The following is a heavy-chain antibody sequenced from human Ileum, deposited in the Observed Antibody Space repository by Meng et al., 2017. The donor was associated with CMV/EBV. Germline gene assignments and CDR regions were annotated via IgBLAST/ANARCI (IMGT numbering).Heavy chain of an antibody. J-gene: IGHJ4*02. CDR1: GITFDTYA. Sequence: EVQLVESGGGLVKPGGSLRLSCAVSGITFDTYAMTWVRQAPGKGLEWVSVISNNGGDTYYADSVKGRFTISRDNAKNTLYLQMNSLRAEDTAVYFCAREDLAVADSWGQGTLVTVSS. CDR2: ISNNGGDT. CDR3: AREDLAVADS. V-gene: IGHV3-23*04. D-gene: IGHD6-19*01.